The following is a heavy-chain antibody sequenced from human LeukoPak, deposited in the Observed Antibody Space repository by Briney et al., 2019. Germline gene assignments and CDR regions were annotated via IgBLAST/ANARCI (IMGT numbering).Heavy chain of an antibody. Sequence: GGSLRLSCAASGLTFNDYYITWIRQAPGKGLEWVSSISGSGTTTYSADSVRGRFTVSRDNAKNSVFLYMNSLRAEDTAVYYCAIQITTVIVIRYFDSWGQGALVTVSS. CDR3: AIQITTVIVIRYFDS. CDR1: GLTFNDYY. J-gene: IGHJ4*02. CDR2: ISGSGTTT. D-gene: IGHD2/OR15-2a*01. V-gene: IGHV3-11*04.